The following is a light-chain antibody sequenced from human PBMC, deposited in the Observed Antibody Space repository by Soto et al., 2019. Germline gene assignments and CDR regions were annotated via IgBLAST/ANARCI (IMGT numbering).Light chain of an antibody. CDR3: QQLNIYPVT. V-gene: IGKV1-9*01. Sequence: DIQLTQSPSFLSASVGDGVTVTCRASQDIASYLAWYQQKPGKAPRLLIYSASTLQSGVPSRFSGSGSGTEFTLTISSLQPEDFATYYCQQLNIYPVTFDGGTRVDIK. CDR2: SAS. J-gene: IGKJ4*01. CDR1: QDIASY.